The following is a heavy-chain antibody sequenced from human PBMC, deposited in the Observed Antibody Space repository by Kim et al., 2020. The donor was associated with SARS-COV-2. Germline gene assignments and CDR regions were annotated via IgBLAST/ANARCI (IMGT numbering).Heavy chain of an antibody. CDR3: ARDSSDILTGRQTT. D-gene: IGHD3-9*01. V-gene: IGHV1-69*01. J-gene: IGHJ5*02. Sequence: AQKFQGRVTITADESTSTAYMELSSLRSEDTAVYYCARDSSDILTGRQTTWGQGTLVTVSS.